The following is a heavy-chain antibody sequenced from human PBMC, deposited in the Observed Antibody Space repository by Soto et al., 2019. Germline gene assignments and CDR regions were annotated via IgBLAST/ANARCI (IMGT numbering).Heavy chain of an antibody. D-gene: IGHD4-17*01. Sequence: SETLSLTCTVSGASISSGDYYWSWIRQHPGKGLEWIGYICYSGSTYYNPSLKSRLTISIDTSKNQFSLKLSSVTAADTAVYYCARRYGDYFDFWGQGTLVTVSS. CDR3: ARRYGDYFDF. CDR1: GASISSGDYY. V-gene: IGHV4-31*02. CDR2: ICYSGST. J-gene: IGHJ4*02.